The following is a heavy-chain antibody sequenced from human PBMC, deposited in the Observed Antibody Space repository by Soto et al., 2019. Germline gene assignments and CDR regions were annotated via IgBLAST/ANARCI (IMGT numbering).Heavy chain of an antibody. Sequence: GGSLRLSCAASGFTFSNAWMSWVRQAPGKGLGWVGRIKSKTDGGTTDYAAPVKGRFTISRDDSKNTLYLQMNSLKTEDTAVYYCTTAYYDSSGYSSGFFDYWGQGTLVTVSS. J-gene: IGHJ4*02. CDR3: TTAYYDSSGYSSGFFDY. V-gene: IGHV3-15*01. CDR1: GFTFSNAW. CDR2: IKSKTDGGTT. D-gene: IGHD3-22*01.